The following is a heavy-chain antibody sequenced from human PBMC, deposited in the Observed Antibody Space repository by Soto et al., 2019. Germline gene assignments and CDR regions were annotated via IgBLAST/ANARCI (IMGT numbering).Heavy chain of an antibody. D-gene: IGHD1-26*01. CDR3: AKSIVGATLGGMDV. CDR2: ISYDGSNK. CDR1: GFTVSSNY. J-gene: IGHJ6*02. Sequence: VQLVESGGGLIQPGGSLRLSCAASGFTVSSNYMSWVRQAPGKGLEWVAVISYDGSNKYYADSVKGRFTISRDNSKNTLYLQMNSLRAEDTAVYYCAKSIVGATLGGMDVWGQGTTVTVSS. V-gene: IGHV3-30*18.